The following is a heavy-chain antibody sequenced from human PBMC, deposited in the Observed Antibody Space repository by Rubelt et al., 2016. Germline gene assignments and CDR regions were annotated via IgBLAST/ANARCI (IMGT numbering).Heavy chain of an antibody. CDR3: ARDPFTPQIYDSSGYLGH. D-gene: IGHD3-22*01. J-gene: IGHJ4*02. CDR2: INAGGST. Sequence: QVQLQQWGAGLLKPAETLSLTCGVQGAAFNNVFWTWIRQPPGKGLEWIGYINAGGSTNYNPSLKGRVTISVDPSKSQFSLKLTSMTAADTAVYYCARDPFTPQIYDSSGYLGHWGQGTLVTVSS. V-gene: IGHV4-34*01. CDR1: GAAFNNVF.